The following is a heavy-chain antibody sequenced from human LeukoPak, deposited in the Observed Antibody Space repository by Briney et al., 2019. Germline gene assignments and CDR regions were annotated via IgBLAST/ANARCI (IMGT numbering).Heavy chain of an antibody. CDR2: ISGSGGST. D-gene: IGHD2-15*01. CDR1: GFTFSSYA. J-gene: IGHJ4*02. Sequence: GGSLRLSCAASGFTFSSYAMSWVRQAPGKGLEWVSAISGSGGSTYYADSVKGRFTISRDNSKNTLYPQMNSLRAEDTAVYYCAGSVCSGGSCYGDYWGQGTLVTVSS. CDR3: AGSVCSGGSCYGDY. V-gene: IGHV3-23*01.